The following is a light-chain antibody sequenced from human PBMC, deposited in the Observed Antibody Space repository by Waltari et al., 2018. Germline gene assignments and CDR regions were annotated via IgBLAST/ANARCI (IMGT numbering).Light chain of an antibody. CDR2: GAS. V-gene: IGKV3-15*01. CDR3: QQYNNWPPFT. J-gene: IGKJ2*01. CDR1: PSVSSK. Sequence: EIVMTQSPATLSVSPGERATLSCRASPSVSSKLAWYQQKLGQAPRLLIYGASTRATGIPARFSGSGSGTEFTLTISSLQSEDFALYYCQQYNNWPPFTFGQGTKLEIK.